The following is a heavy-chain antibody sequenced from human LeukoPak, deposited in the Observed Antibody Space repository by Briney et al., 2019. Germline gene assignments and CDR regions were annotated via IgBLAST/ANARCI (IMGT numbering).Heavy chain of an antibody. V-gene: IGHV1-18*01. D-gene: IGHD3-3*01. CDR2: ISAYNGNT. CDR3: ARGATIFGVVSHPNYYYYGMDV. J-gene: IGHJ6*02. Sequence: ASVKVSCKASGYTFASFGISWVRQAPGQGLEWMGWISAYNGNTKIAQKFQGRVTMTRNTSISTAYMELSSLRSEDTAVYYCARGATIFGVVSHPNYYYYGMDVWGQGTTVTVSS. CDR1: GYTFASFG.